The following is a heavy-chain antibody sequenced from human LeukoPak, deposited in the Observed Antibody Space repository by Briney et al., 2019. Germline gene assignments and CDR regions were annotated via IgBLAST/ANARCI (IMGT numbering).Heavy chain of an antibody. V-gene: IGHV4-34*01. Sequence: SETLSLTCAAYGGSFNNSYWTWIRQSPGKGLEWIGEINHNGTTRYNKPLKSRVTISIDTSKNQFSLKLYAVTAADTAVYYCARFGDCSDGLCFYYLDPWGKGTLVTVSS. D-gene: IGHD2-15*01. J-gene: IGHJ5*02. CDR1: GGSFNNSY. CDR2: INHNGTT. CDR3: ARFGDCSDGLCFYYLDP.